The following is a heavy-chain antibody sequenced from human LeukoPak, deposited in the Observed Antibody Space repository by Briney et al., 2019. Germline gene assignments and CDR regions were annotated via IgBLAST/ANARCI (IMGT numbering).Heavy chain of an antibody. CDR1: GFTFDDYA. J-gene: IGHJ3*02. CDR2: ISWNSGSI. V-gene: IGHV3-9*01. CDR3: AKATRLDLEDAFDI. Sequence: GGSLRLSCAASGFTFDDYAMHWVRQAPGKGLEWVSGISWNSGSIGYADSVKGRFTISRDNAKNSLYLQMNSLRAEDTALYYCAKATRLDLEDAFDIWGQGTMVTVSS. D-gene: IGHD3/OR15-3a*01.